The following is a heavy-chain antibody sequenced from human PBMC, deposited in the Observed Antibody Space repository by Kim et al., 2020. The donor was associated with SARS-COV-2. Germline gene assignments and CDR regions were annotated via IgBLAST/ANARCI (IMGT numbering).Heavy chain of an antibody. V-gene: IGHV3-23*01. J-gene: IGHJ3*02. CDR2: ISGSGGST. D-gene: IGHD2-15*01. CDR3: AKGGYCSGGSCDRSAFDI. Sequence: GGSLRLSCAASGFTFSSYAMSWVRQAPGKGLEWVSAISGSGGSTYYADSVKGRFTISRDNSKNTLYLQMNSLRAEDTAVYYCAKGGYCSGGSCDRSAFDIWGQGTMVTVSS. CDR1: GFTFSSYA.